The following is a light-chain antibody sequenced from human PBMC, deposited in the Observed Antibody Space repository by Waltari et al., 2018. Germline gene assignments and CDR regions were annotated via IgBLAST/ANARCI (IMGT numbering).Light chain of an antibody. CDR3: CSYAGSYTWV. CDR2: EVT. J-gene: IGLJ3*02. Sequence: SALTQPRSVSGAPGQSVTISCTGTTNDLGSYNYVSWYQQHPGKAPKLIILEVTNRPAGVPDRLSGSKSGNTASLTISGLRAEDEAEYYCCSYAGSYTWVFGGGTKLTVV. CDR1: TNDLGSYNY. V-gene: IGLV2-11*01.